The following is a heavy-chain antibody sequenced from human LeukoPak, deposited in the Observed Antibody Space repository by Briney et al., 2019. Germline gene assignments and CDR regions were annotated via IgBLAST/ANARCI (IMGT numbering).Heavy chain of an antibody. CDR3: ARGGGGDGYNTVKAYFDY. CDR2: IYYSGST. CDR1: GGSISSSSYY. D-gene: IGHD5-24*01. J-gene: IGHJ4*02. V-gene: IGHV4-39*01. Sequence: PSETLSLTCTVSGGSISSSSYYWGWIRQPPGKGLEWIGSIYYSGSTYYNPSLKSRVTISVDTSKNQFSLKLSSVTAADTAVYYCARGGGGDGYNTVKAYFDYWGQGTLVTVSS.